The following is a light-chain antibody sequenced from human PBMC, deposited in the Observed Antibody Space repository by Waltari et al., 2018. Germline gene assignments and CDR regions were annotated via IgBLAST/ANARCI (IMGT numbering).Light chain of an antibody. CDR1: QCVSNY. J-gene: IGKJ4*01. CDR2: DAS. V-gene: IGKV3-11*01. Sequence: EIVLTQSPATLSLSPGERATLAFMASQCVSNYLAWYQQKSGQAPRLPIYDASNSATGIPARFSGGGSGTDFTLTISSLEPEDFAVYYCQQRSDWLLTFGGGTKVEIK. CDR3: QQRSDWLLT.